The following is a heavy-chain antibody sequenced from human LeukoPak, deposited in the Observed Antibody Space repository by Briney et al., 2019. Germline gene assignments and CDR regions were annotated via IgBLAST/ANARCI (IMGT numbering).Heavy chain of an antibody. D-gene: IGHD4-11*01. V-gene: IGHV3-23*01. CDR1: GFTFSSSA. CDR2: SSGSGSVA. Sequence: GSLRLSCAASGFTFSSSALTWVRQAPGKGLEWVSGSSGSGSVAYYADSVKGRFSVSRDNSKNTLYLQMNSLRDEDTAIYYCAKGTVWFDPWGQGTLVTVSS. CDR3: AKGTVWFDP. J-gene: IGHJ5*02.